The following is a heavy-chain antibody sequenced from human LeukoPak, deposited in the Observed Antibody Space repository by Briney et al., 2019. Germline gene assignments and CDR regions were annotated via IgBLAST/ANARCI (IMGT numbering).Heavy chain of an antibody. V-gene: IGHV3-23*01. CDR1: GFTFSSYA. Sequence: PGGSLRLSCAASGFTFSSYAMSWVRQAPGKGLEWVSAISGSGGSTYYADSVKGRFTISRDNSKNTLYLQMDSLRPEDTAVYYCAKAHYDFWSGYPTLYFDCWGQGTLVAVSS. CDR3: AKAHYDFWSGYPTLYFDC. D-gene: IGHD3-3*01. CDR2: ISGSGGST. J-gene: IGHJ4*02.